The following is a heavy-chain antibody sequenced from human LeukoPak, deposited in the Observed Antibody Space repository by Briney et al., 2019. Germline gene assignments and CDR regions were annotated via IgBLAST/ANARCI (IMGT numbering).Heavy chain of an antibody. V-gene: IGHV3-33*07. Sequence: PERSLRLSCAAPGFTFSNYAMYRVRQAPGKGLEWVAIIWYDGSNKYYADSVKGRFTISRDNSENTVYLQMSSLRAEDTAVYYCARAGRGLAASDWGQGTLVTVSS. CDR1: GFTFSNYA. J-gene: IGHJ4*02. CDR2: IWYDGSNK. D-gene: IGHD3/OR15-3a*01. CDR3: ARAGRGLAASD.